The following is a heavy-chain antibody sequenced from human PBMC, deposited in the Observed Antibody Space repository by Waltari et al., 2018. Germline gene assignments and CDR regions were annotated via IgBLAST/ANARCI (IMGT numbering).Heavy chain of an antibody. Sequence: EVQLVESGGGLVQPGRSLRLSCAASGFTFDDYAMHWVRQAPGKGLEWVSGISWNSGSRGYADSGKGRFTISRDNAKNSLYLQMNSLRAEDTALYYCAKDLFSQQRGAFDIWGQGTMVTVSS. D-gene: IGHD6-13*01. CDR3: AKDLFSQQRGAFDI. V-gene: IGHV3-9*01. J-gene: IGHJ3*02. CDR2: ISWNSGSR. CDR1: GFTFDDYA.